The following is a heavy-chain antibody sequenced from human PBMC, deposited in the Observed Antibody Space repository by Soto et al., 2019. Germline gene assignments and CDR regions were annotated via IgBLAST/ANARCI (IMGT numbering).Heavy chain of an antibody. CDR2: TYHRGST. CDR1: GVSISSYF. D-gene: IGHD3-9*01. CDR3: ARIDGSHGPRDC. V-gene: IGHV4-59*01. J-gene: IGHJ4*01. Sequence: SGTLSLTCSVSGVSISSYFWSWIRQAPGRGLEWIGYTYHRGSTNYSPSLRSRVAISLDTSENQFSLKVNSVTAADTAVYYCARIDGSHGPRDCWGHRTPVTVSS.